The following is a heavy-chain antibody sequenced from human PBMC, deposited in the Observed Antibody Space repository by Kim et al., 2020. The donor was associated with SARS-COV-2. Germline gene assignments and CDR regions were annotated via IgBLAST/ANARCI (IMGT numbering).Heavy chain of an antibody. D-gene: IGHD2-2*03. Sequence: GGSLRLSCAASGFTFSSYGTHWVRQAPGKGLEWVAVIWYDGSNKYYADSVKGRFTISRDNSKNTLYLQMNSLRAEDTAVYYCARDGMDIVVVPADAFDIWGQGTMVTVSS. CDR1: GFTFSSYG. CDR3: ARDGMDIVVVPADAFDI. CDR2: IWYDGSNK. V-gene: IGHV3-33*01. J-gene: IGHJ3*02.